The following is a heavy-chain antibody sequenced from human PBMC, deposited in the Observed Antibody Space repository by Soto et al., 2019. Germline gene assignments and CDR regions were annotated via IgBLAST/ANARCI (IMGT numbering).Heavy chain of an antibody. D-gene: IGHD3-9*01. Sequence: PGGSLRLSCAASGFTFSNAWMSWVRQAPGKGLEWVGRIKSKTDGGTTDYAAPVKGRFTISRDDSKNTLYLQMNSLKTEDTAVYYCTTDFFSYYDILTGDNDYWGQGTLVTVSS. CDR1: GFTFSNAW. V-gene: IGHV3-15*01. J-gene: IGHJ4*02. CDR2: IKSKTDGGTT. CDR3: TTDFFSYYDILTGDNDY.